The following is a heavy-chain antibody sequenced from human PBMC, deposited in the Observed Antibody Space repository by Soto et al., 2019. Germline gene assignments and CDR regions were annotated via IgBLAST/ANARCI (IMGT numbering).Heavy chain of an antibody. D-gene: IGHD1-7*01. CDR2: ISSDGSNK. V-gene: IGHV3-30*18. Sequence: PGGSLRLSCAPSGFTFSSYGMQWVRQAPGKGLEWVAVISSDGSNKYYADSVTGRFTIPRDNSKNTMCLQINSVRAKDTAVYYCAKELDPGITGTWDGRDFWGRGTTVTVSS. CDR3: AKELDPGITGTWDGRDF. J-gene: IGHJ6*02. CDR1: GFTFSSYG.